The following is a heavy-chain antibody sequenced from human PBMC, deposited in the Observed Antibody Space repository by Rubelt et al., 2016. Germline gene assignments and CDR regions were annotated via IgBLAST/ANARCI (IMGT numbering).Heavy chain of an antibody. CDR2: IYYSGST. V-gene: IGHV4-39*07. D-gene: IGHD5-18*01. CDR1: GGSISSSSYY. CDR3: ATISGFSYGLQFDD. Sequence: QLQLQESGPGLVKPSETLSLTCTVSGGSISSSSYYWGWIRQPPGKGLEWIGNIYYSGSTYYNPSLKSRVTISVDTSKTQFSLNLRTVTAADTAVYYCATISGFSYGLQFDDWGQGTLVTVSS. J-gene: IGHJ4*02.